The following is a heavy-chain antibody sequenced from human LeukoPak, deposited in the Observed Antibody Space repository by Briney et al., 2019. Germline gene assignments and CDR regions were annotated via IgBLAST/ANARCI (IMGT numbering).Heavy chain of an antibody. J-gene: IGHJ4*02. CDR3: ARVRSGYYSDY. Sequence: PGGSLTLSCPASGFTYSSYSINWVRQAPGKGLEWVSYISSSSSTIYYADSVKGRFTISRDNAKNSLYLQMKNLRDEDTAVYYCARVRSGYYSDYWGQGTLVTVSS. CDR2: ISSSSSTI. V-gene: IGHV3-48*02. CDR1: GFTYSSYS.